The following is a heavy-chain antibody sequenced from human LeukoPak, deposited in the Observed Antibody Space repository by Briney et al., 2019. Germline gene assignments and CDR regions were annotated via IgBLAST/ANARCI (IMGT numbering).Heavy chain of an antibody. Sequence: SETLSLTCTVSGGSISSYYWSWIRQPPGKGLEWSGYIYYSGSTIYIPSLKSRATISVDTPKNQFSLKLSSVTAADTAVYYCARVEDGKQPKGKGAFDIWGQGTMVTVSS. CDR3: ARVEDGKQPKGKGAFDI. CDR2: IYYSGST. CDR1: GGSISSYY. V-gene: IGHV4-59*01. D-gene: IGHD5-24*01. J-gene: IGHJ3*02.